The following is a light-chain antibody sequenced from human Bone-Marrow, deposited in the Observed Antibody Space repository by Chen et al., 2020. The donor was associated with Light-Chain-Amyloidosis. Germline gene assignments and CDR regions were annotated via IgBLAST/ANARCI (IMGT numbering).Light chain of an antibody. CDR3: HQYNTVPLT. CDR1: QEINIF. V-gene: IGKV1-33*01. CDR2: DAT. J-gene: IGKJ4*01. Sequence: DIQMTPSPSSLSASVGDRVTITCQASQEINIFLNWYKQKPGKAPKLLIYDATYLAAGVPSRFSGRGSWTDFTLTISSLQPEDVATYYCHQYNTVPLTFGGGTKVQIK.